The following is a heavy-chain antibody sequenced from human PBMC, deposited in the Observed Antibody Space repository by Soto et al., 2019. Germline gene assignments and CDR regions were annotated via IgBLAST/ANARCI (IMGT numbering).Heavy chain of an antibody. J-gene: IGHJ1*01. CDR2: FFIGGNT. CDR3: VRAFKRAAAGPLQH. Sequence: SETLSLTCTVSGGSISSTTYYWGWMRQPPGKGLEWIASFFIGGNTYYNPSLKSRVTISVDTSKNQFSLKLSSVTAADTAVYYCVRAFKRAAAGPLQHWGQGTLVTVSS. CDR1: GGSISSTTYY. D-gene: IGHD6-13*01. V-gene: IGHV4-39*01.